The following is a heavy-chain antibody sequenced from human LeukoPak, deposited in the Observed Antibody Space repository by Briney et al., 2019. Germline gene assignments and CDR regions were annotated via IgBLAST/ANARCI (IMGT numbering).Heavy chain of an antibody. CDR3: TTFNSESGGYDSRTPLDY. V-gene: IGHV3-15*01. D-gene: IGHD5-12*01. CDR1: GFTFSNAW. J-gene: IGHJ4*02. Sequence: PGGSLRLSCAASGFTFSNAWMSWVSQAPGKGLEWVGRIKSKTDGGTTDYAAPVKGRFTISRDDSKNTLYLQMNSLKTEDTAVYYCTTFNSESGGYDSRTPLDYWGQGTLVTVSS. CDR2: IKSKTDGGTT.